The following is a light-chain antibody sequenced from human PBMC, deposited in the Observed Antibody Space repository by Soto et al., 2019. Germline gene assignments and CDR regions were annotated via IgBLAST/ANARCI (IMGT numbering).Light chain of an antibody. V-gene: IGLV2-8*01. CDR3: GSYADSNNYV. CDR1: SSDVGGYNY. CDR2: EGS. Sequence: QSVLTQPPSASGSPGQSVTISCTGTSSDVGGYNYVSWYQQYPGKAPKIMIYEGSKRPSGVPDRFSGSKSGNTASLTVSGLQAEDEADYYCGSYADSNNYVFGTGTKVTVL. J-gene: IGLJ1*01.